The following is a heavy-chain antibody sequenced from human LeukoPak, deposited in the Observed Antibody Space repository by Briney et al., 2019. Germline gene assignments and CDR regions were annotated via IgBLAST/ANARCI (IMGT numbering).Heavy chain of an antibody. Sequence: GSLRLSCAASGFTVSSYYMNWVRQAPGKGLEWVSVIYSGSSTYYADSVKARFTISRDNSKNTLYLQMNSLRAEDTAVYYCARVNGLDYYDSSGYYWDYNWFDPWGQGTLVTVSS. CDR1: GFTVSSYY. J-gene: IGHJ5*02. V-gene: IGHV3-53*01. CDR2: IYSGSST. CDR3: ARVNGLDYYDSSGYYWDYNWFDP. D-gene: IGHD3-22*01.